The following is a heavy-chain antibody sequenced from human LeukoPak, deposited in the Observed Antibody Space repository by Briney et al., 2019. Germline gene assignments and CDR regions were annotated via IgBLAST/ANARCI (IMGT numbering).Heavy chain of an antibody. V-gene: IGHV1-2*02. Sequence: GASVRVSCKASGYTFNSYYIHWVRQAPGQGLEWLGWIHPYSDDTKYAQTFQGRVTMTRDTSMNTAYMEVTRLRFDDTAVYFCAREGGLTRGVSFDHWGQGTLVTVSS. D-gene: IGHD3-10*01. J-gene: IGHJ4*02. CDR1: GYTFNSYY. CDR3: AREGGLTRGVSFDH. CDR2: IHPYSDDT.